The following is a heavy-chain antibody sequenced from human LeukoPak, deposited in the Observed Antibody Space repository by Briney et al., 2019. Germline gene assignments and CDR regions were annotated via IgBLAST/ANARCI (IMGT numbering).Heavy chain of an antibody. J-gene: IGHJ5*02. CDR3: ASQRRGGILGQNKGLNWFDP. D-gene: IGHD3/OR15-3a*01. V-gene: IGHV3-48*03. CDR1: GFTFSSYE. CDR2: ISSSGSTI. Sequence: PGGSLRPSCAASGFTFSSYEMNWVRQAPGKGLEWVSYISSSGSTIYYADSVKGRFTISRDNAKNSLYLQMNSLRAEDTAVYYCASQRRGGILGQNKGLNWFDPWGQGTLVTVSS.